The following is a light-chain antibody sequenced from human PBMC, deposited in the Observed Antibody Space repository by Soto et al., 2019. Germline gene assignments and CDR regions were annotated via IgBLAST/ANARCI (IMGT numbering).Light chain of an antibody. CDR2: EVI. Sequence: QSALTPPPSASGTPGQSVTISCTGTSSDIGYYKYVSWYQQHPGRAPKLIIYEVIKRPSGVPDRFSGSKSGNTASLTVSGLQAEDEADYYCSSYAGSNLGVFGNGTKVTV. V-gene: IGLV2-8*01. CDR1: SSDIGYYKY. J-gene: IGLJ1*01. CDR3: SSYAGSNLGV.